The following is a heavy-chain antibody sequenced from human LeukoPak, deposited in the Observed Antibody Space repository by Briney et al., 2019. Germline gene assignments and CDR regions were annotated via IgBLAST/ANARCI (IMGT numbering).Heavy chain of an antibody. CDR2: INPNSGGT. J-gene: IGHJ6*03. CDR1: GYTFTGYY. Sequence: GASVKVSCKASGYTFTGYYMHWVRQAPGQGLEWMGRINPNSGGTNYAQKFQGRVTMTRDTSISTAYMELSRLRSDDTAVYYCARDIVRLPSGAVTRPYYYYYYMDVWGKGTTVTVSS. V-gene: IGHV1-2*06. D-gene: IGHD6-19*01. CDR3: ARDIVRLPSGAVTRPYYYYYYMDV.